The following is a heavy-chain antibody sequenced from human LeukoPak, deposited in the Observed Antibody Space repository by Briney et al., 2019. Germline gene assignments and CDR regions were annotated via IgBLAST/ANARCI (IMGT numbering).Heavy chain of an antibody. V-gene: IGHV1-46*01. CDR2: INPSGGST. Sequence: ASVKVSCKASRYTFTSYYMHWVRQAPGQGLEWMGIINPSGGSTSYAQKFQGRVTMTRDTSTSTVYMELSSLRSEDTAVYYCARLGSIVGALGYWGQGTLVTVSS. D-gene: IGHD1-26*01. J-gene: IGHJ4*02. CDR1: RYTFTSYY. CDR3: ARLGSIVGALGY.